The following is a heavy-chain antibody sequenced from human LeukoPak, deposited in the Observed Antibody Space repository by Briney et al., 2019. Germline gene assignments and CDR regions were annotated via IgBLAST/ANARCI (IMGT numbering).Heavy chain of an antibody. CDR2: IYYSGST. J-gene: IGHJ6*03. CDR1: GGSFSGYY. V-gene: IGHV4-59*01. Sequence: SETLSLTCAVYGGSFSGYYWSWIRQPPGKGLEWIGYIYYSGSTNYNPSLKSRVTISVDTSKNQFSLKLSSVTAADTAVYYCARRIGSGSYSYYYYYMDVWGKGTTVTVSS. D-gene: IGHD3-10*01. CDR3: ARRIGSGSYSYYYYYMDV.